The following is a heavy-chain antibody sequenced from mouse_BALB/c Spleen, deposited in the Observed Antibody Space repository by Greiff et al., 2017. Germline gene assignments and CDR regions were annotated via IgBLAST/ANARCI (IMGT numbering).Heavy chain of an antibody. CDR3: ASGTADY. Sequence: VQLKESGAELVKPGASVKLSCTASGFNIKDTYMHWVKQRPEQGLEWIGRIDPANGNTKYDPKFQGKATITADTSSNTAYLQLSSLTSEDTAVYYCASGTADYWGQGTTLTVSS. CDR2: IDPANGNT. V-gene: IGHV14-3*02. J-gene: IGHJ2*01. D-gene: IGHD3-3*01. CDR1: GFNIKDTY.